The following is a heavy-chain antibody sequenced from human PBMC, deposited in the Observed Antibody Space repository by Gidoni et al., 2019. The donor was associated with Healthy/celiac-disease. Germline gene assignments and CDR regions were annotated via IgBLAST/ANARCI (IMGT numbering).Heavy chain of an antibody. Sequence: EVQLVESGGGLVQPGGSLRLSCAPSGFPFSSSWMHCVRQAPGKGLVWVSRINSDGSSTSYADSVKGRFTISRDNAKNTLDLQMNRLRAEDTAVYYCARGLAPYDSSGYYYDYYGMDVWGQGTTVTVSS. D-gene: IGHD3-22*01. CDR2: INSDGSST. CDR3: ARGLAPYDSSGYYYDYYGMDV. V-gene: IGHV3-74*01. CDR1: GFPFSSSW. J-gene: IGHJ6*02.